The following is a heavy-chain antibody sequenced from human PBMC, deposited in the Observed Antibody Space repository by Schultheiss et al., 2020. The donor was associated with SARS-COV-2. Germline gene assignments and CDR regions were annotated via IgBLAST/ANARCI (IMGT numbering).Heavy chain of an antibody. CDR1: GYIFTNYW. V-gene: IGHV5-10-1*01. Sequence: GESLKISCKGSGYIFTNYWINWVRQMPGKGLEWMGRIDPSDSYTNYSPSFQGHVTISVDKSISTAYLQWSSLKASDTAMYYCARANTMVRGVITGIDYWGQGTLVTVSS. CDR2: IDPSDSYT. CDR3: ARANTMVRGVITGIDY. D-gene: IGHD3-10*01. J-gene: IGHJ4*02.